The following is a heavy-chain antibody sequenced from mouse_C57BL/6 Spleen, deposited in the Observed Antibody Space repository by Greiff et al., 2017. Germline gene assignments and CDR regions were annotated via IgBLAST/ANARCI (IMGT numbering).Heavy chain of an antibody. CDR2: IWSGGST. D-gene: IGHD2-4*01. CDR3: ARNNYDHGGGAMDY. CDR1: GFSLTSYG. V-gene: IGHV2-2*01. J-gene: IGHJ4*01. Sequence: ESGPGLVQPSQSLSITCTVSGFSLTSYGVHWVRQSPGKGLEWLGVIWSGGSTDYNAAFISRLSISKDNSKSQVFFKMNSLQADDTAIYYCARNNYDHGGGAMDYWGQGTSVTVSS.